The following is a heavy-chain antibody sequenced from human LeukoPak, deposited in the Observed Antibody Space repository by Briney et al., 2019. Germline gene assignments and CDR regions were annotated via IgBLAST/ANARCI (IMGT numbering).Heavy chain of an antibody. J-gene: IGHJ3*02. CDR3: ATDLYGSGSTIRGRNAFDI. D-gene: IGHD3-10*01. CDR2: FDPEDGET. Sequence: ASVKVSCKVSGYTLTELSMHWVRQAPGKGLEWMGGFDPEDGETIYAQKFQGRVTMTEDTSTDTAYMELSSLRSEDTAVYYCATDLYGSGSTIRGRNAFDIWGQGTMATVSS. CDR1: GYTLTELS. V-gene: IGHV1-24*01.